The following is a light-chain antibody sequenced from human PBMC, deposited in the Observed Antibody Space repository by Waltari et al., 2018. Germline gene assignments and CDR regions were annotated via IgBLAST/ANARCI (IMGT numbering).Light chain of an antibody. CDR2: DVS. V-gene: IGLV2-11*01. CDR3: CSYAGSYTLI. J-gene: IGLJ2*01. Sequence: QSALTQPRSVSGSPGQSVTISCTGTSSDVGNYIYVSWYQQPPGKAPKLMVYDVSKRPSGVPDRFSASKSVNTASLTISGLQAEDEADYYCCSYAGSYTLIFGGGTKLTVL. CDR1: SSDVGNYIY.